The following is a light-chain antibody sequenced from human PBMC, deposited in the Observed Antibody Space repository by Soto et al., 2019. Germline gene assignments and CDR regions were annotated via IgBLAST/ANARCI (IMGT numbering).Light chain of an antibody. V-gene: IGLV1-40*01. CDR3: QSYDNSLSGSGV. CDR1: SSNIRAGYD. CDR2: GNS. Sequence: QSLLAQPPSVSGAPGQRVTISCTGSSSNIRAGYDVHWYQHVPGTAPRLLIFGNSNRPSGVPDRFSGSKSGPSAFLAITGLQAEEEADYYCQSYDNSLSGSGVFGTGTKVTVL. J-gene: IGLJ1*01.